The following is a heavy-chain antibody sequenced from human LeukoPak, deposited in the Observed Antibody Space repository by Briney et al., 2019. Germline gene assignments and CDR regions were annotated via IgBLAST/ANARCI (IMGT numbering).Heavy chain of an antibody. CDR3: AIAVAGTGTYFDY. J-gene: IGHJ4*02. Sequence: ASVTVSCKASGYTFTSYDINWVRQATGQGLEWMGWMNPNSGNTGYAQKFQGRVTITRNTSISTAYMELSSLRSEDTAVYYCAIAVAGTGTYFDYWGQGTLVTVSS. CDR2: MNPNSGNT. D-gene: IGHD6-19*01. CDR1: GYTFTSYD. V-gene: IGHV1-8*03.